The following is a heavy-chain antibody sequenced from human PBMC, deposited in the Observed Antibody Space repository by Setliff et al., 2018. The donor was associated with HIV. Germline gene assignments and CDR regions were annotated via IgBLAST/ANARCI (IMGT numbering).Heavy chain of an antibody. CDR3: VRDDYGYNGKGFDY. J-gene: IGHJ4*02. CDR1: GGSISSGDYF. D-gene: IGHD4-17*01. V-gene: IGHV4-30-4*08. CDR2: IYYSGSA. Sequence: SETLSLTCTVSGGSISSGDYFVSWIRQAPGKGLEWSGCIYYSGSAYYNPSLQRRVTISVDTSKNQVSLKLNSMTAADTAVYYCVRDDYGYNGKGFDYWGPGTLVTVSS.